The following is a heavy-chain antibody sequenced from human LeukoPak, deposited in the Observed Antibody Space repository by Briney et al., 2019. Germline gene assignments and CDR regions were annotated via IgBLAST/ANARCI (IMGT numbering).Heavy chain of an antibody. CDR3: AREVSVVVVAAMNWFDP. V-gene: IGHV1-69*13. J-gene: IGHJ5*02. Sequence: GASVKVSCKASGGTFSSYAISWVRQAPGQGLEWMGGFIPIFGTANYAQKFQGRVTITADESTSTAYMELSSLRSEDTAVYYCAREVSVVVVAAMNWFDPWGQGTLVTVSS. D-gene: IGHD2-15*01. CDR2: FIPIFGTA. CDR1: GGTFSSYA.